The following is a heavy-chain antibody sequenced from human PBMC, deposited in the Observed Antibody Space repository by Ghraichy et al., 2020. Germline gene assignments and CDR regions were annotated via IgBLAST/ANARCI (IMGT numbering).Heavy chain of an antibody. CDR3: ARDLATGAFDI. CDR1: GFTFSSYW. CDR2: IKEDGSEK. J-gene: IGHJ3*02. V-gene: IGHV3-7*01. Sequence: GESLNISCAASGFTFSSYWMSWVRQAPGKGLEWVANIKEDGSEKYYVDSVKGRFTISRDNAKNSLYLQMNSLRAEDTAVYYCARDLATGAFDIWGQGTMVTVSS.